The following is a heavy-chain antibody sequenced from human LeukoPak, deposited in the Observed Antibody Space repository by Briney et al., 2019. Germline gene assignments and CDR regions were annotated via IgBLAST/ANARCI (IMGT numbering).Heavy chain of an antibody. CDR2: IYYSGST. J-gene: IGHJ1*01. V-gene: IGHV4-59*12. D-gene: IGHD4-23*01. Sequence: SETLSLTCTVSGGSISSYYWSWIRQPPGKGLEWIGYIYYSGSTNYNPSLKSRVTISVDTSKNQFSLKLSSVTAADTAVYYCARGGRWGEYFQHWGQGTLVTVSS. CDR3: ARGGRWGEYFQH. CDR1: GGSISSYY.